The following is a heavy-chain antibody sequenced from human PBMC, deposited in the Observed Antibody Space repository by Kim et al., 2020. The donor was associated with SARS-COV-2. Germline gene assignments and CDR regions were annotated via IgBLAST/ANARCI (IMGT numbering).Heavy chain of an antibody. J-gene: IGHJ3*02. CDR3: ARTISHTVLMVYASTMTPSFDI. CDR1: GGSISSYY. D-gene: IGHD2-8*01. V-gene: IGHV4-59*01. CDR2: IYYSGST. Sequence: SETLSLTCTVSGGSISSYYWSWIRQPPGKGLEWIGYIYYSGSTNYNPSLKSRVTISVDTSKNQFSLKLSSVTAADTAVYYCARTISHTVLMVYASTMTPSFDIWGQGTMVTVSS.